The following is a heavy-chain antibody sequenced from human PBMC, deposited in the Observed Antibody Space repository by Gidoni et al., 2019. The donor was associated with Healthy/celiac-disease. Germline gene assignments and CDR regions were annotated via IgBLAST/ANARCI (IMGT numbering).Heavy chain of an antibody. CDR2: IIPIFGTA. V-gene: IGHV1-69*01. D-gene: IGHD6-13*01. CDR3: ARDRYSRSVFSNYYHMDV. Sequence: QLQLVQSGAGVKKPVSSLTVPCQASGGSFSSYASSWVRQAPGQGLEWMGGIIPIFGTANYAQKFQGRVKITADESTSTAYMELGSLRSEDTAEYDCARDRYSRSVFSNYYHMDVWGKGTTVTVSS. CDR1: GGSFSSYA. J-gene: IGHJ6*03.